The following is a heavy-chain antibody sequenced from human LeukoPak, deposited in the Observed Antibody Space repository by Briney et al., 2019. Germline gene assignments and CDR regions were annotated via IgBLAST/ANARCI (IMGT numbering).Heavy chain of an antibody. D-gene: IGHD1-26*01. CDR3: ARDPYSGSYWNYYYYYMDV. CDR2: VYYSGST. Sequence: NSSETLSLTCTVSGGSISSYYWSWIRQPPGKGLEWIGYVYYSGSTNYNPSLKSRVTISVDTSKNQFSLKLSSVTAADTAVYYCARDPYSGSYWNYYYYYMDVWGKGTTVTISS. V-gene: IGHV4-59*01. CDR1: GGSISSYY. J-gene: IGHJ6*03.